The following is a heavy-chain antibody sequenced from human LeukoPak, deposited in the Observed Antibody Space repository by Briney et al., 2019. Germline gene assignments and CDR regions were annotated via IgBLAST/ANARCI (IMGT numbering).Heavy chain of an antibody. CDR3: AKGLRGYSYGYDY. Sequence: GGSLRLSCAASEFTFSNSWMSWVRQAPGKGLEWVANLKQDGSEKYYVDSVKGRFTISRDNAKNSLYLQMNSLRAEDMALYYCAKGLRGYSYGYDYWGQGTLVTVSS. D-gene: IGHD5-18*01. V-gene: IGHV3-7*03. CDR2: LKQDGSEK. CDR1: EFTFSNSW. J-gene: IGHJ4*02.